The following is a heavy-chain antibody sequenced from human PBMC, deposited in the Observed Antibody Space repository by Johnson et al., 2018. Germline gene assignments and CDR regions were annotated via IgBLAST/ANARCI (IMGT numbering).Heavy chain of an antibody. CDR1: GFTFSTYA. J-gene: IGHJ6*02. CDR2: ISCAGGST. V-gene: IGHV3-23*04. Sequence: VQLVESGGGLVQPGGSXRLSCAASGFTFSTYAMSWVRQAPGKGLEWVSAISCAGGSTYYAGSLKGRFTNSRDNSKNTLDLQMNSLSAEEPAVYYWARGEYTGMDGMDVWGQGTTVTVSS. CDR3: ARGEYTGMDGMDV. D-gene: IGHD2/OR15-2a*01.